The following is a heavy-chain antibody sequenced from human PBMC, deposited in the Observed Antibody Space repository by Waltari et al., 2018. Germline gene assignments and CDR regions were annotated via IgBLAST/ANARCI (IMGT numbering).Heavy chain of an antibody. CDR2: ISWDGGST. CDR3: AKDKAVAGTLDY. V-gene: IGHV3-43*01. J-gene: IGHJ4*02. D-gene: IGHD6-19*01. CDR1: GFTFDDYT. Sequence: EVQLVESGGVVVQPGGSLRLSCAASGFTFDDYTMPWFRQAPGKGLEWVSLISWDGGSTYYADSVKGRFTISRDNSKNSLYLQMNSLRTEDTALYYCAKDKAVAGTLDYWGQGTLVTVSS.